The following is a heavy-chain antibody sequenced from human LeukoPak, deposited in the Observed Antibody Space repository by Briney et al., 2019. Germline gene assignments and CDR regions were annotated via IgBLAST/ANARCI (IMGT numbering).Heavy chain of an antibody. Sequence: GGSLRLSCAASGFTFSTYWMNWFRQTPGKGLEWVAKRKADGGEKDHVASVKGRFTISRDNAKNSLYLQMNSLRAEDTAVYYCARMVRGVMTWFDPWGQGTLVTVSS. J-gene: IGHJ5*02. CDR2: RKADGGEK. CDR3: ARMVRGVMTWFDP. D-gene: IGHD3-10*01. CDR1: GFTFSTYW. V-gene: IGHV3-7*01.